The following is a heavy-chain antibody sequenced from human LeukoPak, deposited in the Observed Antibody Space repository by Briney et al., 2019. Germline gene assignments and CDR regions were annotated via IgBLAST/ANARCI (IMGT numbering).Heavy chain of an antibody. J-gene: IGHJ6*02. CDR3: ARAVKSDIAARRGRYYGMDV. D-gene: IGHD6-6*01. CDR2: MNPNSGNT. CDR1: GYTFTSYD. V-gene: IGHV1-8*01. Sequence: ASVTVSCTASGYTFTSYDINWVRQATGQGLEWMGWMNPNSGNTGYAQKFQGRVTMTRNTSISTAYMELSSLRSEDTAVYYCARAVKSDIAARRGRYYGMDVWGQGTTVTVSS.